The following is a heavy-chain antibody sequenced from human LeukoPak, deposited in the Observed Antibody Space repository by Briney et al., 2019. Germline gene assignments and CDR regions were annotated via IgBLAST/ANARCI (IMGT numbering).Heavy chain of an antibody. D-gene: IGHD1-26*01. Sequence: GGSPRLSCSASGFPFNTHFMHWVRQTPGKALEYVSTISTNGETTFHADSVTGRFTISRDNSQNTLYLQMSSLRPDDTAVYYCVKDLSGTWSFDYWGQGTLVTVSS. CDR1: GFPFNTHF. V-gene: IGHV3-64D*06. J-gene: IGHJ4*02. CDR2: ISTNGETT. CDR3: VKDLSGTWSFDY.